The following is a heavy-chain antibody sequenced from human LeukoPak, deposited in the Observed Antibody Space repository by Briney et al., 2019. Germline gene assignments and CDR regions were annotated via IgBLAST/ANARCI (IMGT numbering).Heavy chain of an antibody. CDR1: GFTFSNFE. D-gene: IGHD5-18*01. CDR3: ARERGYNYGYSGYYDQ. CDR2: ISTSGAST. V-gene: IGHV3-48*03. J-gene: IGHJ4*02. Sequence: PGGSLRLSCAASGFTFSNFEMNWVRQAPGKGLEWISYISTSGASTYYADSVKGRFTVSRDNAKNSMYLQMDTLRAEDTAVYYCARERGYNYGYSGYYDQWGQGILVTVSS.